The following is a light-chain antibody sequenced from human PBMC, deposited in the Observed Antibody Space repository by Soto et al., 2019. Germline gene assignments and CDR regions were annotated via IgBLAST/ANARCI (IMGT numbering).Light chain of an antibody. Sequence: QSVLTQPPSVSGSPGQRVTISCTGSSSNSGAGYDVPWYQQLPGTAPKLLIYGNSNRPSGVPDRFSGSKSGTSASLAITGLQAEDEADYYCQSYDSSLSGSSVFGTGTKVTVL. J-gene: IGLJ1*01. V-gene: IGLV1-40*01. CDR1: SSNSGAGYD. CDR3: QSYDSSLSGSSV. CDR2: GNS.